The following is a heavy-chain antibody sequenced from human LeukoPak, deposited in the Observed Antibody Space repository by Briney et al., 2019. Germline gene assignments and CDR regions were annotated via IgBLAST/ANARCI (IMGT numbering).Heavy chain of an antibody. Sequence: PSETLSLTCTVSGGSISSYYWSWIRQPPGKGLEWIGYIYYSGSTNYNPSLKSRVTISVDTSKNQFSLKPSSVTAADTAVYYCARAGDIVATMTPDYWGQGTLVTVSS. V-gene: IGHV4-59*01. CDR3: ARAGDIVATMTPDY. D-gene: IGHD5-12*01. CDR1: GGSISSYY. CDR2: IYYSGST. J-gene: IGHJ4*02.